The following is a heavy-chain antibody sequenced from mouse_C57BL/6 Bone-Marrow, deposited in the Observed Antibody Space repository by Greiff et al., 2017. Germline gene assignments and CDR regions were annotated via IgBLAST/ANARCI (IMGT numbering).Heavy chain of an antibody. Sequence: EVQLVEPGGGLVKPGGSLKLSCAASGFTFSDYGMHWVRQAPEKGLEWVAYISSGSSTIYYADTVKGRFTISRYNAENTLFMQMTSLRSEDTAMYSCSRRWYFDVWGTGTTVTVSS. CDR1: GFTFSDYG. CDR3: SRRWYFDV. J-gene: IGHJ1*03. V-gene: IGHV5-17*01. CDR2: ISSGSSTI.